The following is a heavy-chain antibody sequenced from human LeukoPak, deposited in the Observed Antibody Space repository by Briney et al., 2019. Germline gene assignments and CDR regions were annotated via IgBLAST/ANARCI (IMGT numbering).Heavy chain of an antibody. CDR3: ARGSGSSHYLDY. CDR2: INPNSGGT. Sequence: GASVKVSCKASGYTFTGYYRHWVRQAPGQALEWMGWINPNSGGTNYAQKFQGRVTMTRDTSISTAYMELSRLRSDDTAVYYCARGSGSSHYLDYWGQGTLVTVSS. CDR1: GYTFTGYY. J-gene: IGHJ4*02. D-gene: IGHD2-15*01. V-gene: IGHV1-2*02.